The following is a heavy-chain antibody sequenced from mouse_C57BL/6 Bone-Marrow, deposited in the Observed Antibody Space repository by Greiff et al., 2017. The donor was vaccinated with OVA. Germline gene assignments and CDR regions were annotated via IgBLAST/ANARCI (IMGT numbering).Heavy chain of an antibody. V-gene: IGHV6-6*01. J-gene: IGHJ1*03. Sequence: EVKLQESGGGLVQPGGSLKLSCAASGFTFSDAWMDWVRQSPEKGLEWVAEIRNKANNHATYYAESVKGRFTISRDDSKSSVYLQMNSLRAEDTGIYYCTRGPPDWYFDVWGTGTTVTVSS. CDR1: GFTFSDAW. CDR3: TRGPPDWYFDV. CDR2: IRNKANNHAT.